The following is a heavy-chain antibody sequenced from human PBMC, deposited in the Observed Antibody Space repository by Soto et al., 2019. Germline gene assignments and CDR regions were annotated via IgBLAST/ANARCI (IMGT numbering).Heavy chain of an antibody. V-gene: IGHV4-39*01. CDR1: GGSISSSSYY. CDR2: IYYSGST. Sequence: SETLSLTCTVSGGSISSSSYYWGWIRQPPGKGLEWIGSIYYSGSTYYNPSLKSRVTISVDTSKNQFSLKLSSVTAADTAVYYCARHATSLSLLWFGELLGLKLGWFDPWGQGTLVTVSS. CDR3: ARHATSLSLLWFGELLGLKLGWFDP. J-gene: IGHJ5*02. D-gene: IGHD3-10*01.